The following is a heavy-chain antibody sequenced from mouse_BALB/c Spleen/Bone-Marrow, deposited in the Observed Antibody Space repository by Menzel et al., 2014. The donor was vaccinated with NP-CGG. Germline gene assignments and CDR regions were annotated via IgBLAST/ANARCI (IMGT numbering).Heavy chain of an antibody. Sequence: EVQLQQSGAELVKPGASVKLSCTTSGFNIKDTYIHWVKRRPEQSLDWIGRIDPADDTTIYDPKFQDKATITTDTSSSMAYLQLSSLTSEDAAVYFCSRGTRYYFDYWGQGTTLTVSS. CDR3: SRGTRYYFDY. CDR2: IDPADDTT. V-gene: IGHV14-3*02. D-gene: IGHD1-1*01. J-gene: IGHJ2*01. CDR1: GFNIKDTY.